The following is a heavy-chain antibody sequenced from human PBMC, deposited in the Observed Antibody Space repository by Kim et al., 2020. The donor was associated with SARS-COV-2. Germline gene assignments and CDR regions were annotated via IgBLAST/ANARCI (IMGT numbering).Heavy chain of an antibody. CDR3: AKSMVSATHYYYNGMDV. Sequence: GGSLRLSCAASAFTFSSYAMSWVRQAPGRGLEWVSAISGSAVSTYYADSVKGRFTISRDNSKNILYLQIHSLRAEDTAVYYCAKSMVSATHYYYNGMDV. J-gene: IGHJ6*01. D-gene: IGHD2-15*01. V-gene: IGHV3-23*01. CDR2: ISGSAVST. CDR1: AFTFSSYA.